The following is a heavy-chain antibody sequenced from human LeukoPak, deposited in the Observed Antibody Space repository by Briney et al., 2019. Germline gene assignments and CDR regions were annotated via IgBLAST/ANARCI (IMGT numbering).Heavy chain of an antibody. Sequence: PGRSLRLSCAASGFTFSSYGVHWVRQAPGKGLEWVAVISYDGSNKYYADSVKGRFTISRDYSKNTLYLQMNSLRAEDTAVYYCAKGNNGDPDYWGQGTLVTVSS. D-gene: IGHD4-17*01. CDR3: AKGNNGDPDY. J-gene: IGHJ4*02. CDR1: GFTFSSYG. CDR2: ISYDGSNK. V-gene: IGHV3-30*18.